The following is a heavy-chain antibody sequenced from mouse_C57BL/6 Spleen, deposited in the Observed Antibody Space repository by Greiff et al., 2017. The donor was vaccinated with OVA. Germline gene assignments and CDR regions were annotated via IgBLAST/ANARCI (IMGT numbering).Heavy chain of an antibody. CDR3: TRLSGSSSYGYFDV. CDR1: GYTFTDYE. D-gene: IGHD1-1*01. V-gene: IGHV1-15*01. Sequence: VQLQQSGAELVRPGASVTLSCKASGYTFTDYEMHWVKQTPVHGLEWIGAIDPETGGTAYNQKFKGKAILTADKSSSTAYMELRSLTSEDSAVYYCTRLSGSSSYGYFDVWGTGTTVTVSA. CDR2: IDPETGGT. J-gene: IGHJ1*03.